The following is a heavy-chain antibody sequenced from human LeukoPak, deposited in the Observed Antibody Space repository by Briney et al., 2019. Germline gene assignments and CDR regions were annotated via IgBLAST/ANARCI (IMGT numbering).Heavy chain of an antibody. J-gene: IGHJ4*02. Sequence: AGGSLRLSCAASGFTFSSYTMSWVRQAPGKGLEWVSTISGSGGSTTYANSVEGRFTISRDNSKNTLYLQMHSLRAEDTAIYYCAKDRDTVVAGVVNFWGQGTLVIVSS. CDR1: GFTFSSYT. CDR3: AKDRDTVVAGVVNF. CDR2: ISGSGGST. D-gene: IGHD6-19*01. V-gene: IGHV3-23*01.